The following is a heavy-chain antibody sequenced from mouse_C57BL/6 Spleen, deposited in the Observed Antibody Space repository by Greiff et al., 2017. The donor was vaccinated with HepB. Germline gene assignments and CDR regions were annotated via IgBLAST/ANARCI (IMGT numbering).Heavy chain of an antibody. V-gene: IGHV1-82*01. CDR2: IYPGDGDT. Sequence: ESGPELVKPGASVKISCKASGYAFSSSWMNWVKQRPGKGLEWIGRIYPGDGDTNYNGKFKGKATLTADKSSSTAYMQLSSLTSEDSAVYFCARWGYYYAMDYWGQGTSVTVSS. J-gene: IGHJ4*01. CDR1: GYAFSSSW. CDR3: ARWGYYYAMDY.